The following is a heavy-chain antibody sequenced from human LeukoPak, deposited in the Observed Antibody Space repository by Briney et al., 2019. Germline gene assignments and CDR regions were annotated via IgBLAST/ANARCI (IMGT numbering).Heavy chain of an antibody. CDR1: GGSINSYC. CDR2: IYSSGST. V-gene: IGHV4-4*07. D-gene: IGHD4-23*01. J-gene: IGHJ4*01. Sequence: SETLSLTCTVSGGSINSYCWSWIRQPAGKGLEWIGRIYSSGSTNYNPSLKSRVSMSVDTSKNQFSLKLTSVTAADTAVYYCARGGKATVVTMWGHGILVTVSS. CDR3: ARGGKATVVTM.